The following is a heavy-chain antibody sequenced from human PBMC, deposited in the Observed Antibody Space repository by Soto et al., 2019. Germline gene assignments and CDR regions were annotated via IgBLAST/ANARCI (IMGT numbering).Heavy chain of an antibody. CDR1: GFSFSSFT. V-gene: IGHV3-21*06. Sequence: PGGSLRLSCAASGFSFSSFTINWIRRAPGRGLEWVSSISSTSTYLYYADSVRGRFTVSRDNAKNSLSLQMKSLRAEDTAIYYCARGAATRTNFDLWGRGTLVTVSS. D-gene: IGHD6-25*01. CDR2: ISSTSTYL. J-gene: IGHJ4*02. CDR3: ARGAATRTNFDL.